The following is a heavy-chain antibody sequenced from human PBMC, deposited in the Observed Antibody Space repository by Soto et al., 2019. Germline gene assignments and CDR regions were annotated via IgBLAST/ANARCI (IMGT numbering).Heavy chain of an antibody. CDR1: GGAINSYY. Sequence: LSLTCTVSGGAINSYYWTWIRQPAGKGLEWIGRIYSSGSTKYNPSLQSRVTMSLDTSKNQFSLRLTSVTAADTAVYYCARGQRFSDWFDPWGQGTLVTVSS. CDR2: IYSSGST. D-gene: IGHD3-3*01. V-gene: IGHV4-4*07. CDR3: ARGQRFSDWFDP. J-gene: IGHJ5*02.